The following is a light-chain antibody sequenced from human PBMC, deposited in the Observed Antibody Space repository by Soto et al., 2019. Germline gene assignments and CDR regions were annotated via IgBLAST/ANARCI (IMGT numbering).Light chain of an antibody. V-gene: IGKV1-5*03. CDR2: KAS. CDR3: QQFYNYPCT. Sequence: DNQITQSPSTLSGSVGDRVTITCRASQTISSLLAWYQQKPGKAPKLLIYKASTLKSGVPSRFSGSGSGTEFTLTISSLQPDDFATYYCQQFYNYPCTFGQGTKVDIK. CDR1: QTISSL. J-gene: IGKJ2*02.